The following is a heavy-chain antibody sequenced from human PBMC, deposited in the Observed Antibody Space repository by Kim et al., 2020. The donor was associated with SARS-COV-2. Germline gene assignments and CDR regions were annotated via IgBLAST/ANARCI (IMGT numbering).Heavy chain of an antibody. CDR3: ARGPPANYYDSSGSPGGWFDP. V-gene: IGHV4-31*03. CDR1: GGSISSGGYY. CDR2: IYYSGST. J-gene: IGHJ5*02. Sequence: SETLSLTCTVSGGSISSGGYYWSWIRQHPGKGLEWIGYIYYSGSTYYNPSLKSRVTISVDTSKNQFSLKLSSVTAADTAVYYCARGPPANYYDSSGSPGGWFDPWGQGTLVTVSS. D-gene: IGHD3-22*01.